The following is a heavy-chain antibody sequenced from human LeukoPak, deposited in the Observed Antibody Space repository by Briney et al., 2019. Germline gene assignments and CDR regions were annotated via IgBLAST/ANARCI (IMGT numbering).Heavy chain of an antibody. CDR1: GGSFSGYY. Sequence: SETLSLTCAVYGGSFSGYYWSWIRQPPGKGLEWIGEINHSGSTNYNPSLKSRVTISVDTSKNQFSLKLSSVTAADTAVYYCARDEILLWFGERLGWFDPWGQGTLVTVSS. CDR3: ARDEILLWFGERLGWFDP. J-gene: IGHJ5*02. D-gene: IGHD3-10*01. V-gene: IGHV4-34*01. CDR2: INHSGST.